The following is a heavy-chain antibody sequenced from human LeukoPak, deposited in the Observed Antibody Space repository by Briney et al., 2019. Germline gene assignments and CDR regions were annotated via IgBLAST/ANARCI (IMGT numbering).Heavy chain of an antibody. CDR2: ISPYDGNT. J-gene: IGHJ4*02. CDR1: GHTFTSYG. V-gene: IGHV1-18*04. D-gene: IGHD1-14*01. Sequence: GASVKVSCKASGHTFTSYGIIWVRQAPGQGLEWMGWISPYDGNTNYAQKFQGRVTMTTDTSTTTTYMELRSLRSDDTAVYYCARDLDSGGTTFRALNYWGQGTLVTVSS. CDR3: ARDLDSGGTTFRALNY.